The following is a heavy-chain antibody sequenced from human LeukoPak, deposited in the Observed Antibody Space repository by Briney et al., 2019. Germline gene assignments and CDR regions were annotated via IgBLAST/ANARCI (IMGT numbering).Heavy chain of an antibody. CDR2: ISGSGDTT. J-gene: IGHJ4*02. Sequence: GGSLRLSCAASGFTFSNYGMSWVRQAPGKGLEWVSTISGSGDTTYYADSVKGRFTISRDNSKNTLYLQMNSLRAEDTAVYYCAKDELLGSGYFDYWGQGTLVTVSS. CDR3: AKDELLGSGYFDY. V-gene: IGHV3-23*01. CDR1: GFTFSNYG. D-gene: IGHD1-26*01.